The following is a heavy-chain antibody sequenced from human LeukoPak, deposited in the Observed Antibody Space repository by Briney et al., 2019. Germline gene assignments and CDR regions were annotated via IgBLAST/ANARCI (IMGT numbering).Heavy chain of an antibody. V-gene: IGHV3-21*01. D-gene: IGHD3-10*01. CDR1: GFSFSACS. CDR3: ARDGWGSSMGY. Sequence: PGGSLRLSCAASGFSFSACSMNWVRQAPGKGLQWVSSISGTSTYIYYADSVRGRFTISRDNAKNSLHLQMSSLRAEDTAVYYCARDGWGSSMGYWGQGTLVTVSS. CDR2: ISGTSTYI. J-gene: IGHJ4*02.